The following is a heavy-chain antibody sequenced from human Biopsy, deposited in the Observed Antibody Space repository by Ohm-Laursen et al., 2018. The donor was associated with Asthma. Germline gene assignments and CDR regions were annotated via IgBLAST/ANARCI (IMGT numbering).Heavy chain of an antibody. CDR3: ARDFSRAIMIGGGREHYFDF. Sequence: SLRLSCSAPGFTFMTYGMHWVRQVPGKGLEWVATVGSDGSYTDHADSVKGRFTISRDNSKNTLHLQMNSLSPEDTAVYYCARDFSRAIMIGGGREHYFDFWGQGTLVTVSS. CDR2: VGSDGSYT. CDR1: GFTFMTYG. D-gene: IGHD3-16*01. J-gene: IGHJ4*02. V-gene: IGHV3-33*01.